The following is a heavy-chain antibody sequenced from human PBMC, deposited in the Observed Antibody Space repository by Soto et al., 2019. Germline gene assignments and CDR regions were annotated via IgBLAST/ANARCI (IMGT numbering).Heavy chain of an antibody. V-gene: IGHV3-7*04. CDR2: INQDGSEI. CDR1: GFSFSSSW. D-gene: IGHD3-10*01. J-gene: IGHJ6*03. Sequence: GGSLRLSCAASGFSFSSSWMSWVRQAPGKGLEWVANINQDGSEIYYVDSVKGRFTISRDNAKSSLYLQMNSLRAEDTAIYYCARLLVRGISGYYMDVWGKGTTVTVSS. CDR3: ARLLVRGISGYYMDV.